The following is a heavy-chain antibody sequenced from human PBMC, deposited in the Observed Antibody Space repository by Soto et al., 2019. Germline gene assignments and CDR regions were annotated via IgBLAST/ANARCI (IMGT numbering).Heavy chain of an antibody. CDR1: GFTFSSYA. J-gene: IGHJ4*02. V-gene: IGHV3-30-3*01. CDR2: ISYDGSNK. D-gene: IGHD3-16*01. Sequence: QPGGSLRLSCAASGFTFSSYAMHWVRQAPGKGLEWVAVISYDGSNKYYADSVKGRFTISRDNSKNTLYLNMNSLRADDTAVYYCPRGPSILTRFDYCGQGTMATFYS. CDR3: PRGPSILTRFDY.